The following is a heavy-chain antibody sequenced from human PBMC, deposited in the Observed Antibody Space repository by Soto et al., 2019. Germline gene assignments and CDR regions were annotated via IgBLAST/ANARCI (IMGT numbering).Heavy chain of an antibody. CDR2: IWYDGSNK. V-gene: IGHV3-33*01. CDR1: GFTFSSYG. J-gene: IGHJ4*02. Sequence: QVQLVESGGGVVQPGRSLRLSCAASGFTFSSYGMHWVRQAPGKGLEWMAVIWYDGSNKYYADSVKGRFTISRDNSKNTLYLQMNSLRAEDTAVYYCARTPRNYGSGSSGFDYWGQGTLVTVSS. CDR3: ARTPRNYGSGSSGFDY. D-gene: IGHD3-10*01.